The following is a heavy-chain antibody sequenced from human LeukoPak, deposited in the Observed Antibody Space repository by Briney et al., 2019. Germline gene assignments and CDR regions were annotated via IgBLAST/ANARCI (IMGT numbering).Heavy chain of an antibody. J-gene: IGHJ5*02. V-gene: IGHV4-31*03. Sequence: SETLSLTCSVSGGSIGSDGYYWNWIRQHPGKGLEWIGYIYYSGSTTYSPSLKSRVAISVDTSKNQFFLSLRSVTAADTAMYYCARGRYYGFSGDRWGHGTLVTVSS. CDR3: ARGRYYGFSGDR. CDR1: GGSIGSDGYY. D-gene: IGHD3-10*01. CDR2: IYYSGST.